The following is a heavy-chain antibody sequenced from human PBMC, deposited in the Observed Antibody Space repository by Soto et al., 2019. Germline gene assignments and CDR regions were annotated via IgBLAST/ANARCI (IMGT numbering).Heavy chain of an antibody. CDR1: GDSLKNHY. J-gene: IGHJ4*02. Sequence: SETLSLTCSVSGDSLKNHYWDWIRHSPCKGLEGIGNIYDSGSTNYSPALKSRVSMSVDTSKNLFSLKMNSVTAADTAVYYGARYSMVPVDYLDFWSQGNGVNVYS. CDR2: IYDSGST. V-gene: IGHV4-59*11. CDR3: ARYSMVPVDYLDF. D-gene: IGHD3-10*01.